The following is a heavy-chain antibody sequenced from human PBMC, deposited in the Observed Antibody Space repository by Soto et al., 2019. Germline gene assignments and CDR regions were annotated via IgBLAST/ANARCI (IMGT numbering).Heavy chain of an antibody. CDR2: GISVLTTT. Sequence: QVQLVQSGAEVKKPGSSVRVSCRSSGDTFSSYIVNWLRLAPGRGLEWKGRGISVLTTTDYEQNFRRRVTISADRSTNPVCLDLSSLRCDDTVFYYCAIRRYCGYDCYHKHYYGMDVWGQGSLVTVAS. CDR3: AIRRYCGYDCYHKHYYGMDV. D-gene: IGHD2-21*02. J-gene: IGHJ6*02. CDR1: GDTFSSYI. V-gene: IGHV1-69*08.